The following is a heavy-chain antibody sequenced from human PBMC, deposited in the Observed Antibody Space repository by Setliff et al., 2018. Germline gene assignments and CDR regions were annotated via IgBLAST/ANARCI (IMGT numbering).Heavy chain of an antibody. CDR3: ARDVFDFRTGQADP. J-gene: IGHJ5*02. Sequence: GGSLRLSCAASGFTFSSFWIAWVRQSPGKGLEWVANINQGGGAQVYVDSVKGRFTISRDNAKNSLYLQMSSLRAEDTAVYYCARDVFDFRTGQADPWGQGTLVTVSS. V-gene: IGHV3-7*01. D-gene: IGHD3-3*01. CDR2: INQGGGAQ. CDR1: GFTFSSFW.